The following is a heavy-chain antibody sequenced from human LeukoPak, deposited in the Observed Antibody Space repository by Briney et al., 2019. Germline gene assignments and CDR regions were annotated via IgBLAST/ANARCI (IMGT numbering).Heavy chain of an antibody. D-gene: IGHD2-15*01. V-gene: IGHV3-74*01. CDR1: GFTFSSYW. CDR3: AMMGVAATDY. CDR2: INTDGSSI. J-gene: IGHJ4*02. Sequence: GGSLRLSCAASGFTFSSYWMHWVRQAPGKWLVWVSRINTDGSSISYADSVKGRFTISRDNAKNSLYLQMNSLRAEDTAVYYCAMMGVAATDYWGQGTLVTVSS.